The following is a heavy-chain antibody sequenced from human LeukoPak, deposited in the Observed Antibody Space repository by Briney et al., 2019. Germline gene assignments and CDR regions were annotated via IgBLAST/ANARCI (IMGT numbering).Heavy chain of an antibody. CDR1: GLTLSSYS. CDR3: ARDSSSWSYYFDY. D-gene: IGHD6-13*01. CDR2: ISYDGSNK. V-gene: IGHV3-30*03. J-gene: IGHJ4*02. Sequence: GGSLRLSCAASGLTLSSYSMNWVRQAPGKGLEWVAVISYDGSNKYYADSVKGRFTISRDNSKNTLYLQMNSLRAEDTAVYYCARDSSSWSYYFDYWGQGTLVTVSS.